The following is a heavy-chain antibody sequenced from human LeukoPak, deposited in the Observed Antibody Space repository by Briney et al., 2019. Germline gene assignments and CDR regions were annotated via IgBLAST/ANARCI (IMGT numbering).Heavy chain of an antibody. CDR2: INHSGST. Sequence: SETLSLTCAVYGGSFSGYYWSWIRQPPGKGLEWIGEINHSGSTNYNPSFKSRVTISVDTSKNQFSLKLSSVTAADTAVYYCARRYDYVWGSYRYRAVGYFDYWGQGTLVTVSS. D-gene: IGHD3-16*02. CDR1: GGSFSGYY. CDR3: ARRYDYVWGSYRYRAVGYFDY. V-gene: IGHV4-34*01. J-gene: IGHJ4*02.